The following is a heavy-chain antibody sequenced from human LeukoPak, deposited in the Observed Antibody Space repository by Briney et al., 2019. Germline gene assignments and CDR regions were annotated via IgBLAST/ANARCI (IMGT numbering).Heavy chain of an antibody. V-gene: IGHV3-9*01. CDR1: GFTFDDYA. J-gene: IGHJ4*02. D-gene: IGHD4-17*01. CDR2: ISWNSGSI. CDR3: AKDLSGTVTTG. Sequence: GGSLRLSCAASGFTFDDYAMHWVRQAPGKGLEWVSGISWNSGSIGYADSVKGRFTISRDNAKNSLYLQMNSLRAEDTALYYCAKDLSGTVTTGWGQGTLVTVSS.